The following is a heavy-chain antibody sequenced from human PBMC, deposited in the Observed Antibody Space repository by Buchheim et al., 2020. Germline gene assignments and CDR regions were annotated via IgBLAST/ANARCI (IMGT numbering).Heavy chain of an antibody. J-gene: IGHJ6*02. D-gene: IGHD3-10*01. CDR2: ISYDGSNK. V-gene: IGHV3-30*18. Sequence: QVQLVESGGGVVQPGRSLRLSCAASGFTFSSYGMHWVRQAPGKGLEWVAVISYDGSNKYYADSVKGRFTISRDNSKNTLYLQMNSLRAEDTAVYYCAKDFAGRGSGTTELAYYYYYYGMDVWGQGTT. CDR1: GFTFSSYG. CDR3: AKDFAGRGSGTTELAYYYYYYGMDV.